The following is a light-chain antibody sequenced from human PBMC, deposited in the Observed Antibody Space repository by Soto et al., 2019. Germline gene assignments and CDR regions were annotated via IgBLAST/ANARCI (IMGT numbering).Light chain of an antibody. CDR3: QQYDPWVT. CDR1: QSISSW. Sequence: DIQMTQSPSTLSASVGDRVTITCRASQSISSWLAWYQQKPGKAPKLLIYKASSLESGVPSRFSGSGSGTEFTLTISSLQPDDFATYYCQQYDPWVTFGPGTKVEIK. V-gene: IGKV1-5*03. CDR2: KAS. J-gene: IGKJ3*01.